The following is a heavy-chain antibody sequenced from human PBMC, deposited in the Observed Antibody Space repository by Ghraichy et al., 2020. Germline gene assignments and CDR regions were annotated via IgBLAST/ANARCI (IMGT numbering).Heavy chain of an antibody. CDR3: ARRGELSYGPVGFDY. CDR1: GGSISSSSYY. V-gene: IGHV4-39*01. D-gene: IGHD5-18*01. Sequence: SETLTLTCTVSGGSISSSSYYWGWIRQPPGKGLEWIGSIYYSGSTYYNPSLKSRVTISVDTSKNQFSLKLSSVTAADTAVYYCARRGELSYGPVGFDYWGQGTLVTVSS. CDR2: IYYSGST. J-gene: IGHJ4*02.